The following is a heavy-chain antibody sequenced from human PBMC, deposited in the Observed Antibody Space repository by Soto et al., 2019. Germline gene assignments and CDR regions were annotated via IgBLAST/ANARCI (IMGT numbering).Heavy chain of an antibody. J-gene: IGHJ6*02. CDR3: AKDGASGSYPPYSYFGMDV. CDR1: GFTFSSYA. V-gene: IGHV3-23*01. CDR2: ISGSGGNA. D-gene: IGHD1-26*01. Sequence: EVQLLESGGGLVQPGGSLRLSCAASGFTFSSYAMSWVRQAPGKGLEWVSTISGSGGNAYYADSVKGRFSISRDNSKNTLRLQMTSLRADDTAVYYCAKDGASGSYPPYSYFGMDVWGQGTTVTVSS.